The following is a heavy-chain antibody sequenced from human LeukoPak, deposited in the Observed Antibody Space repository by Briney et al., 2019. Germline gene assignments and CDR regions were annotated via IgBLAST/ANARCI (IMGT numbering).Heavy chain of an antibody. V-gene: IGHV3-48*03. CDR2: ISSGGSII. D-gene: IGHD6-19*01. J-gene: IGHJ3*02. Sequence: GGSLRLSCAASGFIFSSYETNWVRQAPGKGLEWVSYISSGGSIIYYADSVRGRFTISRDNAKNSLYLQMNSLRAEDTAVYYCARPSIAVAATDAFDIWGQGTMVTVSS. CDR1: GFIFSSYE. CDR3: ARPSIAVAATDAFDI.